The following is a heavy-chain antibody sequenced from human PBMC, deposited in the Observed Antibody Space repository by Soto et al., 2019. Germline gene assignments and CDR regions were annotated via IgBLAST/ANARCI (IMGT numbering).Heavy chain of an antibody. CDR1: GDSVSSNSAA. J-gene: IGHJ5*02. D-gene: IGHD2-2*01. Sequence: SQTLSLTCAISGDSVSSNSAAWNWIRQSPSRGLEWLGRTYYRSKWYNDYAVSVKSRITINPDTSKNQFSLQLNSVTPEDTAVYYCARGMDCSSTSCNSNWFDPWRQGTLVTVSS. V-gene: IGHV6-1*01. CDR2: TYYRSKWYN. CDR3: ARGMDCSSTSCNSNWFDP.